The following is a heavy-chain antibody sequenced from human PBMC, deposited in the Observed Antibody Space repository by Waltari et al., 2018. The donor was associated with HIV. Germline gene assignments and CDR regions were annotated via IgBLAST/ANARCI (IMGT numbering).Heavy chain of an antibody. Sequence: QLQLQESGPGLVKPSETLSLTCTVSGGSISSSSYYWGWIRQPPGKGLEWIGSIYYSGSTYYNPSLKSRVTISVDTSKNQFSLKLSSVTAADTAVYYCARHASGSYYPFCDACDIWGQGTMVTVSS. V-gene: IGHV4-39*01. CDR3: ARHASGSYYPFCDACDI. J-gene: IGHJ3*02. D-gene: IGHD3-10*01. CDR1: GGSISSSSYY. CDR2: IYYSGST.